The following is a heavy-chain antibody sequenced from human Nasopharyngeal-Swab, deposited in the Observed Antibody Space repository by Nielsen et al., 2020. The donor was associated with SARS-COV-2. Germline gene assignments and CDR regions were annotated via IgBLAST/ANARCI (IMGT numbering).Heavy chain of an antibody. CDR3: ARVPVYSRTYYAFDI. Sequence: ASVKVSCKASGYTFTNYGITWVRQAPGQGLEWMAWIRTYNGDTRYAQNFQGRVTVTTDTSTTTAYMEVRSLRSDDTAVYYCARVPVYSRTYYAFDIWGQGTMVTVSS. D-gene: IGHD1-26*01. V-gene: IGHV1-18*01. J-gene: IGHJ3*02. CDR1: GYTFTNYG. CDR2: IRTYNGDT.